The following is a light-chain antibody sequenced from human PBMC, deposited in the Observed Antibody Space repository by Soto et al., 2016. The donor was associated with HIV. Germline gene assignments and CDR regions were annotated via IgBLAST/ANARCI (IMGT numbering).Light chain of an antibody. V-gene: IGKV2-24*01. CDR1: QSLVHNDGNTY. CDR3: QQANGFPLLT. Sequence: DIVMTQTPLSSLVTLGQPASISCRSSQSLVHNDGNTYLSWLHQRPGQPPRLLIYKISKRFSGVPDRFSGSGAGTDFTLTISSLQPEDFATYYCQQANGFPLLTFGGGTKVEIK. CDR2: KIS. J-gene: IGKJ4*01.